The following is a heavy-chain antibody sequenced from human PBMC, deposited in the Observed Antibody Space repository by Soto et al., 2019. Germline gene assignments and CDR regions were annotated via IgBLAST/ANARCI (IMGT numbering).Heavy chain of an antibody. Sequence: SETLSLTCAVSGGSISSGGYSWSWIRQPPGKGLEWIGYIYHSGSTYYNPSLKSRVTISVDRSKNQLSLKLSSVTAADTAVYYCARGYYYDRSGYPRWFDYWGQGTLVTVSS. V-gene: IGHV4-30-2*01. CDR2: IYHSGST. CDR1: GGSISSGGYS. D-gene: IGHD3-22*01. CDR3: ARGYYYDRSGYPRWFDY. J-gene: IGHJ4*02.